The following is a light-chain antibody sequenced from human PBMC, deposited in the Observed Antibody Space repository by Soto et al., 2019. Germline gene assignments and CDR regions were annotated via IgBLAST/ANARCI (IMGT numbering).Light chain of an antibody. CDR1: QSVLYSSNNKKY. V-gene: IGKV4-1*01. CDR3: QQYYSTPYT. CDR2: WAS. J-gene: IGKJ2*01. Sequence: DIVMTQSPDSLAVSLGERATINCKSSQSVLYSSNNKKYLAWYQQKAGQPPKLLIYWASTRESGVPDRFSGSGSGTDFTLTISSLQAEDVAVYYCQQYYSTPYTFGQGTKLEIK.